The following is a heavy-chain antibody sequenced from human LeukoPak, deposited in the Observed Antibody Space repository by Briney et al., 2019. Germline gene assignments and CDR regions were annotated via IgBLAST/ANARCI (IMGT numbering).Heavy chain of an antibody. CDR3: ARTLGYCSGTNCFLTFDY. CDR1: GFTFSSYW. Sequence: GGSLRLSCAASGFTFSSYWMTWVRQAPGKGLEWVANIKHDGSEEYYVDSVKGRLTISRDNAKNSLYLQMNSLRAEDTAVYYCARTLGYCSGTNCFLTFDYWGKGTLVT. D-gene: IGHD2-2*01. V-gene: IGHV3-7*04. J-gene: IGHJ4*02. CDR2: IKHDGSEE.